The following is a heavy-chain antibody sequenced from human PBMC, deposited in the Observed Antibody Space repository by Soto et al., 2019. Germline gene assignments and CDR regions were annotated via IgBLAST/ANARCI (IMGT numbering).Heavy chain of an antibody. D-gene: IGHD3-16*01. CDR2: IYYSGST. Sequence: SETLSLTCTVSGGSISSYDWSWIRQPPGKGLEWIGYIYYSGSTNYNPSLKSRVTISVDTSKNQFSLKLSSVTAADTAVYYCARGRDYGLAFDYWGQGTLVTVSS. CDR3: ARGRDYGLAFDY. CDR1: GGSISSYD. V-gene: IGHV4-59*01. J-gene: IGHJ4*02.